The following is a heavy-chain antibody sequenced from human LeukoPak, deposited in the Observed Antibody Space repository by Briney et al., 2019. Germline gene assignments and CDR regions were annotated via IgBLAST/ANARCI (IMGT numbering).Heavy chain of an antibody. V-gene: IGHV3-9*03. CDR1: GFNFDDYA. CDR2: ISWNSDNT. Sequence: PGGSLRLSCAASGFNFDDYAMHWVRQAPGKGLEWVSGISWNSDNTVYADSVKGRFTVSRENAKNSLSLQLNSLRPEDMALYYWSKGNSGSHRRGALDVWGQGTLVIVSS. J-gene: IGHJ3*01. CDR3: SKGNSGSHRRGALDV. D-gene: IGHD6-19*01.